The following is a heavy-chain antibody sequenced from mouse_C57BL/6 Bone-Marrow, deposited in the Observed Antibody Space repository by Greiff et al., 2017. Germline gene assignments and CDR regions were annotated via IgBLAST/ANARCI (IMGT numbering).Heavy chain of an antibody. CDR1: GYTFTNYW. Sequence: VQLQQSGAELVRPGTSVKMSCKASGYTFTNYWIGWAKQRPGHGLEWIGDIYPGGGYTNYNEKFKGKATLTADKSSSTAYMQFSSLTSEDSAIYYCARIYYGKNYAMDYWGQGTSVTVSS. D-gene: IGHD2-1*01. J-gene: IGHJ4*01. V-gene: IGHV1-63*01. CDR2: IYPGGGYT. CDR3: ARIYYGKNYAMDY.